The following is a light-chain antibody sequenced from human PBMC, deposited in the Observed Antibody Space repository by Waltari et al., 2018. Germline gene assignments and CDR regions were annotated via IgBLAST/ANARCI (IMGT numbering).Light chain of an antibody. V-gene: IGKV4-1*01. J-gene: IGKJ2*01. CDR3: QQYYSIPYT. Sequence: DIVINDDPYSLAVSLGGWATINCKSSQSILYSSNNKNYLAWYQQKPGQPPKLLIYWASTRESGVPDRFSGSGSGTDFTLTISSLQAEDVAVYYCQQYYSIPYTFGQGTKLEIK. CDR2: WAS. CDR1: QSILYSSNNKNY.